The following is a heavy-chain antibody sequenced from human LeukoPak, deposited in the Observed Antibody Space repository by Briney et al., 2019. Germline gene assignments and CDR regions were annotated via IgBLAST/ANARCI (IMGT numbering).Heavy chain of an antibody. V-gene: IGHV3-43*02. J-gene: IGHJ4*02. D-gene: IGHD5-24*01. CDR2: ISGDGSST. CDR1: GFTFDDYA. Sequence: GGSLRLSCAASGFTFDDYAMHWVRQAPGKGLEWASLISGDGSSTYYADSVKGRFTISRDNSKNSLYLQMNSLRTEDTALYYCAQGDGYNPYFDYWGQGTLVTVSS. CDR3: AQGDGYNPYFDY.